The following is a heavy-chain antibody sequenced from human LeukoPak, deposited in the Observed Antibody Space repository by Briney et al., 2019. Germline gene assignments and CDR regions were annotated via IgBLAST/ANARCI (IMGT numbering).Heavy chain of an antibody. CDR3: ARDPLWCSGTHFDY. CDR1: GFTFSSYS. CDR2: ISSSSSYI. V-gene: IGHV3-21*01. Sequence: PGGSLRLSCAASGFTFSSYSMNWVRQAPGKGLECVSSISSSSSYIYYADSVKGRFTISRDNAKNSLYLQMNSLRAEDTAVYYCARDPLWCSGTHFDYWGQGTLVTVSS. J-gene: IGHJ4*02. D-gene: IGHD4/OR15-4a*01.